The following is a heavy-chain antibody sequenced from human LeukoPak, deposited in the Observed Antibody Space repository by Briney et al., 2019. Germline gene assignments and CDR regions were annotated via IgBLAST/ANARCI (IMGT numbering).Heavy chain of an antibody. CDR1: GGSVSSGSYY. V-gene: IGHV4-61*01. CDR2: IYYSGST. CDR3: ARALDTAMVINYFDY. Sequence: PSETLSLTCTVSGGSVSSGSYYWGWIRQPPGKGLEWIGYIYYSGSTNYNPSLKSRVTISVDTSKNQFSLKLSSVTAADTAVYYCARALDTAMVINYFDYWGQGTLVTVSS. D-gene: IGHD5-18*01. J-gene: IGHJ4*02.